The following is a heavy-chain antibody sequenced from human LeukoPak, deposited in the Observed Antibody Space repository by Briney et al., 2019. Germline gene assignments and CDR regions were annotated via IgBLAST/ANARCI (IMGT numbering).Heavy chain of an antibody. CDR3: AKESTMRVAASLDY. Sequence: GGSLRLSCEASGFTFTTYSMTWVRQAPGKGLEWVSIISSGSSAIFSADALKGRFTISRDDAKNLLYLDMNSLRTDDTAVYFCAKESTMRVAASLDYWGQGTLVTVSS. CDR1: GFTFTTYS. CDR2: ISSGSSAI. D-gene: IGHD6-19*01. J-gene: IGHJ4*02. V-gene: IGHV3-21*01.